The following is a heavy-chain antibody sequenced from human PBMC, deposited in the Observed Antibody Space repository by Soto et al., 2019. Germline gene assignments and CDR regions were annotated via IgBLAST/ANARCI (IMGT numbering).Heavy chain of an antibody. D-gene: IGHD6-19*01. Sequence: ASVKVSCKASGYTFTGYYMHWVRQAPGQGLEWMGWINPNSGGTNYAQKFQGWVTMTRDTSISTAYMELSRLRSDDTAVYYCARASSSGWYGDIDYWGQGTLVTVSS. CDR1: GYTFTGYY. CDR3: ARASSSGWYGDIDY. V-gene: IGHV1-2*04. CDR2: INPNSGGT. J-gene: IGHJ4*02.